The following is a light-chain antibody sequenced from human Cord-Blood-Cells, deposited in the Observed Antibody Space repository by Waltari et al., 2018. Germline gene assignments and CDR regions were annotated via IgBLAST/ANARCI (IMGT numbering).Light chain of an antibody. V-gene: IGLV2-14*03. Sequence: QSALTQPASVSGSPGQSITISCTGTSSDVGGYHYVSWYQQHPGKAPQLMIYDVSNRPSGVSNRFSGSKSGNTASLTISGLQAEDEADYYCSSYTSSSTWVFGGGTKLTVL. CDR1: SSDVGGYHY. CDR2: DVS. CDR3: SSYTSSSTWV. J-gene: IGLJ3*02.